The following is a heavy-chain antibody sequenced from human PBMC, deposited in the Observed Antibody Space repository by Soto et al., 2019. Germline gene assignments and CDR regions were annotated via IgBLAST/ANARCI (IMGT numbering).Heavy chain of an antibody. CDR3: ATQVVAWSYFYTFAP. CDR1: GGSITSSSYY. D-gene: IGHD1-26*01. V-gene: IGHV4-39*01. Sequence: QLHLRESGPGLVKPSETLSLTCTVSGGSITSSSYYWGWIRQPPGKGLEWIGSIYYSGSTYYNPSLPRPVTTSVATSTTQFSLPPTSVSAADTSVYFCATQVVAWSYFYTFAPWRQRPLVTVSS. J-gene: IGHJ5*02. CDR2: IYYSGST.